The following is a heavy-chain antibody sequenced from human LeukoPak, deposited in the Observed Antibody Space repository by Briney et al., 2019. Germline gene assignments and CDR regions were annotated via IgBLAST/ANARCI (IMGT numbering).Heavy chain of an antibody. Sequence: PSETLSLTCTVSGGSISSYYWSWIRQPPGKGLEWIGYIYYSGSTNYNPSLKRRVTISVATSKNQFSLKLSSVTAADTAVYYCARMTINWFAPWGQGTLVTVSS. CDR2: IYYSGST. J-gene: IGHJ5*02. CDR3: ARMTINWFAP. CDR1: GGSISSYY. V-gene: IGHV4-59*01.